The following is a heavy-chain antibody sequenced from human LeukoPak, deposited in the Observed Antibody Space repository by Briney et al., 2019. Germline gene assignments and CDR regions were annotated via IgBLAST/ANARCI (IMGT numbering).Heavy chain of an antibody. J-gene: IGHJ4*02. CDR1: GFTFSSYA. CDR2: ITSSGGST. Sequence: PGRSLRLSCAASGFTFSSYAMHWVRQAPGKGLEYVSAITSSGGSTFYADSVKGRFTISRDNSKNTLYLQMGSLRAEDMAVYYCARIFYDSSGYYYDYWGQGTLVTVSS. CDR3: ARIFYDSSGYYYDY. V-gene: IGHV3-64*02. D-gene: IGHD3-22*01.